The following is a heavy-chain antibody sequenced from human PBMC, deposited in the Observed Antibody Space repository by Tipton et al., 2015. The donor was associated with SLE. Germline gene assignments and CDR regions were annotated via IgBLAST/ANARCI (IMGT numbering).Heavy chain of an antibody. V-gene: IGHV4-59*01. Sequence: LRLSCTVSGGSISSYYWSWIRQPPGKGLEWIGYIYYSGSTSYNPSLKSRVTISVDTSKNQFSLKLSSVTAADTAVYYCAGGMPSGSYNYWGQGTLVTVSS. D-gene: IGHD1-26*01. J-gene: IGHJ4*02. CDR1: GGSISSYY. CDR2: IYYSGST. CDR3: AGGMPSGSYNY.